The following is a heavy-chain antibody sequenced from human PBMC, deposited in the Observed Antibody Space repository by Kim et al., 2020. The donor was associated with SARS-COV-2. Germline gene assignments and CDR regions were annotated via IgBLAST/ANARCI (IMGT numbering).Heavy chain of an antibody. CDR1: GFTFSSFA. Sequence: GGSLRLSCSASGFTFSSFAMHWVRQAPGKGLEYVSAISSDGGSTYYAISVKGRFTISRDNSKNTLYLQMSSLRVEDTAVYYFVKDGPRNDAVHYYYYGMDVWGQGTTVTVSS. CDR3: VKDGPRNDAVHYYYYGMDV. V-gene: IGHV3-64D*09. CDR2: ISSDGGST. J-gene: IGHJ6*02. D-gene: IGHD2-2*01.